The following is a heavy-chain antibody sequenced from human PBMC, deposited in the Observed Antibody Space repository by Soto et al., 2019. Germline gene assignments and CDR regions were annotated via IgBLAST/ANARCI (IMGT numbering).Heavy chain of an antibody. CDR1: GFTFSNYA. Sequence: PGGSLRLSCEASGFTFSNYAMAWVRQTPGEGPEWVSTIGGGDDIFYAESVQGRFIVSRDDSRSTMYLQMDNLRVEDTAIYFCAKYSISYNGIYDAFDVWGQGTVVTVSS. D-gene: IGHD3-3*02. CDR3: AKYSISYNGIYDAFDV. J-gene: IGHJ3*01. CDR2: IGGGDDI. V-gene: IGHV3-23*01.